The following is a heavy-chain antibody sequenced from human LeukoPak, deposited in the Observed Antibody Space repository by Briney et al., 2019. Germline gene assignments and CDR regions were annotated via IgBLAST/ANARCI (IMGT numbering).Heavy chain of an antibody. CDR3: ARDFHYGDAIDY. Sequence: GGSLRLSCAASGFTFSSYNMNWVRQAPGKGLEWVSYISISSTTIYYADSVKGRFTISRDNAKNSLFLQMNSLRAEDTALYYCARDFHYGDAIDYWGQGTLVTVSS. J-gene: IGHJ4*02. CDR2: ISISSTTI. D-gene: IGHD4-17*01. CDR1: GFTFSSYN. V-gene: IGHV3-48*04.